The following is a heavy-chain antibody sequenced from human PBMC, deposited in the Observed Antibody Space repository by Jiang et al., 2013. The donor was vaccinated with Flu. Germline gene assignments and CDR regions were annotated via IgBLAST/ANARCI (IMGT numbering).Heavy chain of an antibody. CDR3: ARVDFPCSGGSCYSFDY. J-gene: IGHJ4*02. CDR1: GYTFTSYY. CDR2: INPSGGST. Sequence: GAEVKKPGASVKVSCKASGYTFTSYYMHWVRQAPGQGLEWMGIINPSGGSTSYAQKFQGRVTMTRDTSTSTVYMELSSLRSEDTAVYYCARVDFPCSGGSCYSFDYWGQGTLVTVSS. V-gene: IGHV1-46*01. D-gene: IGHD2-15*01.